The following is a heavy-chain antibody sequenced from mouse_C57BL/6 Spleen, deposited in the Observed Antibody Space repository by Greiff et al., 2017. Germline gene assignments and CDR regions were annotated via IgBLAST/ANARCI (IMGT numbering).Heavy chain of an antibody. CDR3: ARVGSPFDD. D-gene: IGHD4-1*01. V-gene: IGHV3-6*01. CDR2: ISYDGSN. Sequence: EVKLVESGPGLVKPSQSLSLTCSVTGYSITSGYYWNWIRQFPGNKLEWMGYISYDGSNNYNPSLKNRISITRDTSKNQFFLKLNSVTTEDTATYYCARVGSPFDDWGQGTTLTVSS. J-gene: IGHJ2*01. CDR1: GYSITSGYY.